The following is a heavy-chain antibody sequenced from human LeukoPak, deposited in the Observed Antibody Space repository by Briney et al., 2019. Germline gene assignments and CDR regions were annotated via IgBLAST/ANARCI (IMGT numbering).Heavy chain of an antibody. D-gene: IGHD3-22*01. CDR3: AKDYDSSGYYFFHY. Sequence: PGGSLRLSCAASGFTFSSYAMSWVRQAPGKGLEWVSSISSSSSYIYYADSVKGRFTISRDNAKNSLYLQMNSLRAEDTAVYYCAKDYDSSGYYFFHYWGQGTLVTVSS. V-gene: IGHV3-21*01. J-gene: IGHJ4*02. CDR1: GFTFSSYA. CDR2: ISSSSSYI.